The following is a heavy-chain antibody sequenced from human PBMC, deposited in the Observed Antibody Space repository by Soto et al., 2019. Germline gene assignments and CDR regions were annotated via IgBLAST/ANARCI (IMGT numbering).Heavy chain of an antibody. CDR2: ISSSSSYI. V-gene: IGHV3-21*01. Sequence: GGSLRLSCAASGFTFSSYSMNWVRQAPGKGLEWVSSISSSSSYIYYADSVKGRFTISRDNAKNSLYLQMNSLRAEGTAVYYCARESIAARRLIDYWGQGTLVTVSS. D-gene: IGHD6-6*01. J-gene: IGHJ4*02. CDR3: ARESIAARRLIDY. CDR1: GFTFSSYS.